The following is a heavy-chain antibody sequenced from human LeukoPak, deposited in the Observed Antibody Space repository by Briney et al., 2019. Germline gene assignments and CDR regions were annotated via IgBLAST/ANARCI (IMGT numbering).Heavy chain of an antibody. Sequence: SVTVSCKASGGTFSSYAISWVRQAPGQGLEWMGGIIPIFGTANYAQKFQGRVTITADESTSTAYMELSSLRSEDTAVYYCARDLTTGTTGGGYWGQGTLVTVSS. CDR1: GGTFSSYA. CDR3: ARDLTTGTTGGGY. D-gene: IGHD1-1*01. CDR2: IIPIFGTA. J-gene: IGHJ4*02. V-gene: IGHV1-69*13.